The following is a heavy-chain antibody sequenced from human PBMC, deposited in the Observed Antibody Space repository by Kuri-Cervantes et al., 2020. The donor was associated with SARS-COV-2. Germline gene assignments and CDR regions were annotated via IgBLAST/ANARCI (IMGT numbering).Heavy chain of an antibody. CDR3: AGGEYCSGGSCLFDY. J-gene: IGHJ4*02. CDR1: GGSISSYY. D-gene: IGHD2-15*01. V-gene: IGHV4-59*08. Sequence: SETLSLTCTVSGGSISSYYWSWIRQPPGKGLEWIGYIYYSGSTNYNPSLKSRVTMSVDTSKNQFSLKLSSVTAADTAVYYCAGGEYCSGGSCLFDYWGQGTLVTVSS. CDR2: IYYSGST.